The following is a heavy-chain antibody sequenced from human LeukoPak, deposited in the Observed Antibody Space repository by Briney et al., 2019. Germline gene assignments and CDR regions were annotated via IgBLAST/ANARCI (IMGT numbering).Heavy chain of an antibody. Sequence: GGSLRLSCTASGFTFADYAMSWVRQAPGKGLEWVGFIRSKVYGGTTEYAASVKGRFTISRDDSKSIAYLQMNSLKTEDTAVYYCTTLVVVPTVGLYYFDYWGQGTLVTVSS. CDR1: GFTFADYA. CDR3: TTLVVVPTVGLYYFDY. D-gene: IGHD2-2*01. J-gene: IGHJ4*02. CDR2: IRSKVYGGTT. V-gene: IGHV3-49*04.